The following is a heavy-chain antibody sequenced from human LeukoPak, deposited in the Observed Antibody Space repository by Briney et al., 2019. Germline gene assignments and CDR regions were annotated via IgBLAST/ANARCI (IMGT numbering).Heavy chain of an antibody. D-gene: IGHD6-6*01. J-gene: IGHJ4*02. CDR1: GGTFSSYA. CDR3: AREVSSHGNDY. CDR2: IIPILGIA. Sequence: ASVKVSCKASGGTFSSYAISWVRQAPGQGLEWMGRIIPILGIANYAQKFQGRVTITADKSTSTAYMELSSLRSEDTAVYYRAREVSSHGNDYWGQGTLVTVSS. V-gene: IGHV1-69*04.